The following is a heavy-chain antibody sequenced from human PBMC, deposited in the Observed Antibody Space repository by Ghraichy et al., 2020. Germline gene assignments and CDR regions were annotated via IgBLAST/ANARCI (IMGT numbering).Heavy chain of an antibody. CDR3: ARTNPRSTSIYGMDV. D-gene: IGHD2-2*01. CDR1: GGSFSGYY. Sequence: SETLSLTCAVYGGSFSGYYWSWIRQPPGKGLEWIGEINHSGSTNYNPSLKSRVTISVDTSKNQFSLKLSSVTAADTAVYYCARTNPRSTSIYGMDVWGQGTTVTVSS. J-gene: IGHJ6*02. CDR2: INHSGST. V-gene: IGHV4-34*01.